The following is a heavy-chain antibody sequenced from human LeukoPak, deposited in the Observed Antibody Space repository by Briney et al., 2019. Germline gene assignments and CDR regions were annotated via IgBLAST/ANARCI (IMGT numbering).Heavy chain of an antibody. V-gene: IGHV3-48*01. CDR3: AKTYNWNWRYFDY. J-gene: IGHJ4*02. CDR1: GFTFGHFS. CDR2: ISSSDTTV. Sequence: GGSLRLSCAASGFTFGHFSFNWVRQAPGKGLEWLSYISSSDTTVYYADSVKGRFTISRDNAKNSLYLQMNSLRAEDTAVYYCAKTYNWNWRYFDYWGQGTLVTVSS. D-gene: IGHD1-7*01.